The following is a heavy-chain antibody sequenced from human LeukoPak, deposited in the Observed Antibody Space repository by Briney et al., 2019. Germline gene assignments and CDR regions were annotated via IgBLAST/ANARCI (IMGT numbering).Heavy chain of an antibody. J-gene: IGHJ5*02. CDR2: INPSGGST. CDR3: ARDREYYHDSSGYYSYNWFDP. V-gene: IGHV1-46*01. Sequence: GASVKVSCKASGYTFTSYYMHWVRQAPGQGLEWMGIINPSGGSTSYAQKFQGRVTITADESTSTAYMELSSLRSEDTAVYYCARDREYYHDSSGYYSYNWFDPWGQGTLVTVSS. CDR1: GYTFTSYY. D-gene: IGHD3-22*01.